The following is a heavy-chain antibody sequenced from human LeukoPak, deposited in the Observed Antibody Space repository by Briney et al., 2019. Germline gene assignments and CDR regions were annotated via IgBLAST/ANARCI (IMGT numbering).Heavy chain of an antibody. J-gene: IGHJ4*02. CDR1: DYTFTSYG. V-gene: IGHV1-18*01. CDR3: ARARVDTNPDY. D-gene: IGHD5-18*01. Sequence: ASVKVSCKASDYTFTSYGISWVRQAPGQGLEWMRWISAYNGNTNYAQKLQGRVTMTTDTSTSTAYMELRSLRSDDTAVYYCARARVDTNPDYWGQGTLVTVSS. CDR2: ISAYNGNT.